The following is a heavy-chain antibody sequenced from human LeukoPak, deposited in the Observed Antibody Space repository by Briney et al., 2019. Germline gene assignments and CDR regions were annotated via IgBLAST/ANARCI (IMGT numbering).Heavy chain of an antibody. J-gene: IGHJ4*02. CDR2: ISSSSSTI. CDR3: ARDSGSPFGTIFGQTGDY. V-gene: IGHV3-48*04. D-gene: IGHD3-3*01. Sequence: PGGSLRLSCAASGFTFSSYSMNWVRQAPGKGLEWVSYISSSSSTIYYADSVKGRFTISRDNAKNSLYLQMNSLRAEDTAVYYCARDSGSPFGTIFGQTGDYWGQGTLVTVSS. CDR1: GFTFSSYS.